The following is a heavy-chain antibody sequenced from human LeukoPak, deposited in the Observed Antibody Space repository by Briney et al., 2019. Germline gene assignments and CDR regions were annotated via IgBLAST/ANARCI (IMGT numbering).Heavy chain of an antibody. CDR3: ARQVDTPIALPDY. V-gene: IGHV1-18*01. Sequence: ASVKVSCKASGYTFTNYGISWVRQAPGQGLEWMGWISGYNGNTNSAQKLQGRVTMTTDTSTSTAYMELRSLRFDDTAIYYCARQVDTPIALPDYWGQGTLVTVSS. CDR2: ISGYNGNT. J-gene: IGHJ4*02. D-gene: IGHD5-18*01. CDR1: GYTFTNYG.